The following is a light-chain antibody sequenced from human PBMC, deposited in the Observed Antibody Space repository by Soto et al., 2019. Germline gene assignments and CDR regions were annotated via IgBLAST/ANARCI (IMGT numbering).Light chain of an antibody. J-gene: IGKJ2*03. CDR3: QQYGNSPRYS. CDR1: QSVDSRY. CDR2: AVS. Sequence: DIVLTQSPGTLSWSTGERATLSCRASQSVDSRYLAWYQQKPGQAPRLLIYAVSSRATGIPDRFSGSGSGTDFTLTISRLEPEDFAEYYCQQYGNSPRYSFGQGTKLEIK. V-gene: IGKV3-20*01.